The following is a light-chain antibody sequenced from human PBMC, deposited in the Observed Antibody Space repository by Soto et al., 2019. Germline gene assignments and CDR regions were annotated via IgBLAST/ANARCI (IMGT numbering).Light chain of an antibody. CDR2: GAS. Sequence: EIVMTQSPATLSLSPGERATLSCRASQSVSSNLAWYQQKPGQAPRLLIYGASTRATGIPARFSGSGSGTEFTLNISSLQSEDFAVYYCQQYNNWPPMYTFGQGTKLEIK. V-gene: IGKV3-15*01. CDR3: QQYNNWPPMYT. CDR1: QSVSSN. J-gene: IGKJ2*01.